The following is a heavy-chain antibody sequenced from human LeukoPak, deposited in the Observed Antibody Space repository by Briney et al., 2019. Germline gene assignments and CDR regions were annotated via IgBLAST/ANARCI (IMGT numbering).Heavy chain of an antibody. Sequence: PSETLSLTCTVSGGSISSYYWSWIRQPAGKGLEWIGRIYTSGSTNYNPSLKSRVTMSVDTSKNQFSLKLSSVTAADTAVYYCATTTVVTKGLYYFDYWGQGTLVTVSS. D-gene: IGHD4-23*01. J-gene: IGHJ4*02. V-gene: IGHV4-4*07. CDR1: GGSISSYY. CDR3: ATTTVVTKGLYYFDY. CDR2: IYTSGST.